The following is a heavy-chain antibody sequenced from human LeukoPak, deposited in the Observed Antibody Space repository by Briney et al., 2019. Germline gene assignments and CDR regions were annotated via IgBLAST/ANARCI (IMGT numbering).Heavy chain of an antibody. D-gene: IGHD3-10*01. CDR1: GFTFSSYG. Sequence: GGSLRLTCAASGFTFSSYGMHWVRQAPGKGLEWVAFIRYDGSNKYYADSVKGRFTISRDNSKNTLYLQMNSLRAEDTAVYYCARTGGQVVWFGELSYYFDYWGQGTLVTVSS. V-gene: IGHV3-30*02. CDR2: IRYDGSNK. J-gene: IGHJ4*02. CDR3: ARTGGQVVWFGELSYYFDY.